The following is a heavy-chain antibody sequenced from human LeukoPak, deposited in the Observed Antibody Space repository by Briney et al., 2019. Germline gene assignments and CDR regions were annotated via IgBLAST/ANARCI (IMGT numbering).Heavy chain of an antibody. V-gene: IGHV3-30-3*01. CDR3: ARDRDIVVVPAAHYGFDY. CDR1: GFTFSSYA. J-gene: IGHJ4*02. CDR2: ISYDGSNK. Sequence: PGGSLRLSCAASGFTFSSYAFHWVRQAPGKGLEWVAVISYDGSNKYYADSVKGRSTMSRDNSKNTLYLQMNSLRAEDTAVYYCARDRDIVVVPAAHYGFDYWGQGTLVTVSS. D-gene: IGHD2-2*01.